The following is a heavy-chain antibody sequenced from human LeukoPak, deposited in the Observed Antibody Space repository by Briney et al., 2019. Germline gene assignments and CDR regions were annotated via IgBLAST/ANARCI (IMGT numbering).Heavy chain of an antibody. CDR3: TGWVWTVSRVEYFEN. J-gene: IGHJ1*01. D-gene: IGHD3/OR15-3a*01. CDR1: CGSISSSNW. Sequence: PSETLSLTCAVSCGSISSSNWWSWVRQPPGKGLEWIGNIHHSGSTNYHSSLMSRVTMSIDTSKNLFSLNLNSVTAADTTVYYCTGWVWTVSRVEYFENWGQGTLVTVSS. CDR2: IHHSGST. V-gene: IGHV4-4*02.